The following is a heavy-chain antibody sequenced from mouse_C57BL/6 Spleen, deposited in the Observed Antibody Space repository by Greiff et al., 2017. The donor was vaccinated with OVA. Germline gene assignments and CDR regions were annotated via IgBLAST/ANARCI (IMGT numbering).Heavy chain of an antibody. V-gene: IGHV1-18*01. J-gene: IGHJ1*03. D-gene: IGHD2-1*01. CDR2: INPNNGGT. CDR3: ARSRGNYFYWYFDV. CDR1: GYTFTDYN. Sequence: VQLQQSGPELVKPGASVKIPCKASGYTFTDYNMDWVKQSHGKSLEWIGDINPNNGGTIYNQKFKGKATLTVDKSSSTAYMELRSLTSEDTAVYYCARSRGNYFYWYFDVWGTGTTVTVSS.